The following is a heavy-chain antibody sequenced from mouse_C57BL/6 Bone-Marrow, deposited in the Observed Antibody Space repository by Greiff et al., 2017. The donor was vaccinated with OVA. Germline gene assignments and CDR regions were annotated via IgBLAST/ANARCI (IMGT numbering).Heavy chain of an antibody. D-gene: IGHD1-1*01. Sequence: EVQGVESGGGLVKPGGSLKLSCAASGFTFSSYAMSWVRQTPEKRLEWVATISDGGSYTYYPDNVKGRFTISRDNAKNHLYLQMSHLKSEDTAMYYCARALTTGGGDYWGQGTTLTVSS. J-gene: IGHJ2*01. CDR1: GFTFSSYA. CDR3: ARALTTGGGDY. CDR2: ISDGGSYT. V-gene: IGHV5-4*01.